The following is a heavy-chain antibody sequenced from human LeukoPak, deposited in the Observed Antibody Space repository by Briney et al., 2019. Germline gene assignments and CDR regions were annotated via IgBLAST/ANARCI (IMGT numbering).Heavy chain of an antibody. CDR1: GFTFSIYT. CDR3: ARSVDAYNVDF. D-gene: IGHD5-24*01. V-gene: IGHV3-21*01. CDR2: ISSTSTYI. J-gene: IGHJ4*02. Sequence: PGGSLRLSCATSGFTFSIYTMNWVRQAPGKGLVWVSSISSTSTYINYADSLKGRFTISRDNAKNSVYLQMNSLRADDTAIYYCARSVDAYNVDFWGQGTLVIVSS.